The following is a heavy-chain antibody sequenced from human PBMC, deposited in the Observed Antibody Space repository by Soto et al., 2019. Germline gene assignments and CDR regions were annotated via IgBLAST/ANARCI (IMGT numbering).Heavy chain of an antibody. D-gene: IGHD3-22*01. V-gene: IGHV4-34*01. Sequence: SETLSLTCAVYGGSFSGYYWSWIRQPPGKGLEWIGEINHSGSTNYNPSLKSRVSISVNTSKNQFSLKLSSVTAADTAVDYCARGWNYYDSSGYHYWYFDLWGRGTLVTVSS. CDR1: GGSFSGYY. CDR2: INHSGST. CDR3: ARGWNYYDSSGYHYWYFDL. J-gene: IGHJ2*01.